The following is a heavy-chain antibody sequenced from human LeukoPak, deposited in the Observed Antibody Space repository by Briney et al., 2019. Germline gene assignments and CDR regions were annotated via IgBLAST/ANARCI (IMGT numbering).Heavy chain of an antibody. CDR2: IGGVGGSP. D-gene: IGHD2-15*01. Sequence: GGSLRLSCSPSGFTFSDYAMYWVRQAPGKGLEFVSSIGGVGGSPYYADSVKGRFTISRDNAKSTLYLQMNSLRAEDTAVYYCAREVAVVIPSSQMDSWGQGTLVTVSS. CDR1: GFTFSDYA. CDR3: AREVAVVIPSSQMDS. J-gene: IGHJ5*02. V-gene: IGHV3-64*04.